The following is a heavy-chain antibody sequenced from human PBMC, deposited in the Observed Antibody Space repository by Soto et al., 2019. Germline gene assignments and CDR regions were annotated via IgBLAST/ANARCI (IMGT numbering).Heavy chain of an antibody. CDR3: IVEGSSWIYYYYGMDV. D-gene: IGHD6-13*01. J-gene: IGHJ6*02. Sequence: SETLSLTCTVSGGSISSSSYYWGWIRQPPAKGLEWIGSIYYSGSTYYNPSLKSRVTISVDTSKNQFSLKLSSVTAADTAVYYCIVEGSSWIYYYYGMDVWGQGTPVTVS. CDR2: IYYSGST. CDR1: GGSISSSSYY. V-gene: IGHV4-39*01.